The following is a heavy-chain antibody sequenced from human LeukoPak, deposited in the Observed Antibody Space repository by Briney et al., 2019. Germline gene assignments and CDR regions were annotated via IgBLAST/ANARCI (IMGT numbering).Heavy chain of an antibody. D-gene: IGHD1-1*01. CDR2: IYYSGST. V-gene: IGHV4-59*01. CDR3: ARERLGTWSFDY. CDR1: GGSISSYY. Sequence: SETLSLTCTVSGGSISSYYWSWIRQPPGKGLEWIGYIYYSGSTNYNPSLKSRVTISVDTSKNQFSLKLSSVTAADTAVYYCARERLGTWSFDYWGQGTLVTVSS. J-gene: IGHJ4*02.